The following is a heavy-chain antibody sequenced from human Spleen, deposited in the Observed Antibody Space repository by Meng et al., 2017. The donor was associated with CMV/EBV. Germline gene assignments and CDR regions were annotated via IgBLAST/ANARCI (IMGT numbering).Heavy chain of an antibody. CDR1: GFTFSSYG. Sequence: GGSLRLSCAASGFTFSSYGMHWVRQAPGKGLEWVAFIRYDGSNKYYADSVKGRFTISKDDSKNTLYLQMNSLRAEDTAVYYCARDFPHDYWGQGTLVTVSS. CDR2: IRYDGSNK. V-gene: IGHV3-30*02. J-gene: IGHJ4*02. CDR3: ARDFPHDY.